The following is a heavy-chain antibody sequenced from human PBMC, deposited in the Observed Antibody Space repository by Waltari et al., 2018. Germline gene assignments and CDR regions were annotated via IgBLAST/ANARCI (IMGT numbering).Heavy chain of an antibody. V-gene: IGHV4-4*07. CDR2: IYTSGSH. CDR1: GGSITNNY. D-gene: IGHD2-2*01. Sequence: QVQLQESGPGLVKPSETLSLTCTVSGGSITNNYWTWIRQPAGKGLEWIGRIYTSGSHNYTPSLKSRVTMPIAASKNQFSLKVTSVTAADTAVYYCARPIWRTSWKSGEFDPWGQGTLVIVSS. CDR3: ARPIWRTSWKSGEFDP. J-gene: IGHJ5*02.